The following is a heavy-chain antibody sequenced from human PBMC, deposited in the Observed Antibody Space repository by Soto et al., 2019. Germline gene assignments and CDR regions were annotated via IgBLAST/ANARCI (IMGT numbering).Heavy chain of an antibody. V-gene: IGHV4-39*01. CDR1: GGSISSSSYF. J-gene: IGHJ4*02. CDR3: ARGIGYYFDS. Sequence: SETLSLTCTVSGGSISSSSYFWGWIRQPPGKGLEWIGNIHYRGVTYYNASLKSRVTISVDTSKNQFSLKLSSVTAADSAVYSCARGIGYYFDSWGQGTLVTSPQ. CDR2: IHYRGVT. D-gene: IGHD5-12*01.